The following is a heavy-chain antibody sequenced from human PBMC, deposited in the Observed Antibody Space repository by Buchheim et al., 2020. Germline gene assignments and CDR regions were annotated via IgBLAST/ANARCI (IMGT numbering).Heavy chain of an antibody. Sequence: QVQLVESGGGVVQPGRSLRLSCAASGFTFSSYAMHWVRQAPGKGLEWVAVISYDGSNKYYADSVKGRFTISRDNSKNTLYLKMNSLRAEDTAVYYCAREGDFWSGYYDYYYYGMDIWGQGTT. CDR3: AREGDFWSGYYDYYYYGMDI. V-gene: IGHV3-30-3*01. CDR2: ISYDGSNK. D-gene: IGHD3-3*01. CDR1: GFTFSSYA. J-gene: IGHJ6*02.